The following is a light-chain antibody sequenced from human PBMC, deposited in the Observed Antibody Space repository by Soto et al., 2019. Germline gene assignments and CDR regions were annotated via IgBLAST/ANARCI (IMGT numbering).Light chain of an antibody. CDR3: QQYGDSPRLT. CDR1: QXXXNNY. J-gene: IGKJ4*01. CDR2: GAS. V-gene: IGKV3-20*01. Sequence: EIVLTXSPXXXXXSXXXGAXXXXXXSQXXXNNYLAWYQQKPGQAPSLLIYGASARATGIPDRFSGSGSGTDFTLTISGLEPEDFAVYYCQQYGDSPRLTFGGGTRVEIK.